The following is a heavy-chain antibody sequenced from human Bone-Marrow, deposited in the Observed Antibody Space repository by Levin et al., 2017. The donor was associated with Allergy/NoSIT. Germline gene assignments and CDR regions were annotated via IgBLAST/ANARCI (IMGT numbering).Heavy chain of an antibody. V-gene: IGHV4-39*01. CDR1: GDSISSSHYY. CDR3: ARHRRYYYYMDV. Sequence: SETLSLTCTVSGDSISSSHYYWGWIRQPPGTGLEWIGAMYYSGSASYNPSLESRVNISVDTSKNQFSLKLSSVTAADTAAYFCARHRRYYYYMDVWGKGTTVTVSS. CDR2: MYYSGSA. J-gene: IGHJ6*03.